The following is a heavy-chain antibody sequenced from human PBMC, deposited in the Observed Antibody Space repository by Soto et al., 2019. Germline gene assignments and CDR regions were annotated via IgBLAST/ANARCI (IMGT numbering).Heavy chain of an antibody. D-gene: IGHD3-22*01. CDR3: ARGTYYYDSSGYGPYGMDV. CDR2: IYYSGST. V-gene: IGHV4-59*01. J-gene: IGHJ6*02. CDR1: GGSISSYY. Sequence: SETLSLTCTVSGGSISSYYWSWIRQPPGKGLEWIGYIYYSGSTNYNPSLKSRVTISVGTSKNQFSLKLSSVTAADTAVYYCARGTYYYDSSGYGPYGMDVWGQGTTVTVSS.